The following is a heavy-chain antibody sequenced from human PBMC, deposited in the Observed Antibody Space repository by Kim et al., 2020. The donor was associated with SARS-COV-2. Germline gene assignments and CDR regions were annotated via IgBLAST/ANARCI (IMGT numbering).Heavy chain of an antibody. Sequence: GGSLRLSCAASGFRFSTYWMSWVRQAPGKGLEWVANINQVESEKTYVDSVKGRFTISRDNAKSSLYLHMNSLRAEDTAVYYCARRYSSGFDSWGQGTLVTVSS. V-gene: IGHV3-7*01. CDR2: INQVESEK. D-gene: IGHD6-19*01. CDR1: GFRFSTYW. J-gene: IGHJ4*02. CDR3: ARRYSSGFDS.